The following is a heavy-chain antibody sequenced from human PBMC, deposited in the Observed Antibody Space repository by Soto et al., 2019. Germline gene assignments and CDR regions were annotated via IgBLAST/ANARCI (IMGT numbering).Heavy chain of an antibody. D-gene: IGHD5-12*01. J-gene: IGHJ6*03. CDR1: GGSISRGGYY. V-gene: IGHV4-31*03. CDR3: ARKDSGYADYMDV. Sequence: QVQLQESGPGLVKPSQTLSLTCTVSGGSISRGGYYWSWIRQHPGKGLEWIGYIYYSGGTYYNQSLKSRVTISVDTSENQFSLRLSSVTAADTAVYYCARKDSGYADYMDVWGKGTTVTVSS. CDR2: IYYSGGT.